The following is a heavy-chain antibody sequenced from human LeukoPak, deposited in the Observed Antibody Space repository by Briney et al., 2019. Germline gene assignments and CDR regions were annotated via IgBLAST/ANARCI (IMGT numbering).Heavy chain of an antibody. V-gene: IGHV3-9*01. D-gene: IGHD6-19*01. CDR2: ISWSSGNI. J-gene: IGHJ4*02. CDR3: ARRSGIAVAGAFDY. CDR1: GFTFDDYA. Sequence: HPGGSLRLSCAASGFTFDDYAMHWVRQAPGKGLEWVSGISWSSGNIGYADSVKGRFTISRDNAKNTLYLQMNSLRAEDTAVYYCARRSGIAVAGAFDYWGQGTLVTVSS.